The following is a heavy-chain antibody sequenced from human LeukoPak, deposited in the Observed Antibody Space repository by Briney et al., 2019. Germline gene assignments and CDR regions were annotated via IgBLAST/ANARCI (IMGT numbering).Heavy chain of an antibody. CDR1: GFTFSSYA. V-gene: IGHV3-30-3*01. CDR3: ASRIAAAALYYYYGMDV. Sequence: PGGSLRLSCAASGFTFSSYAMHWVRQAPGKGLEWVAVISYDGSNIYYADSVKGRFTISRDNSKNTLYLQMNSLRAEDTAVYYCASRIAAAALYYYYGMDVWGQGTTVTVSS. D-gene: IGHD6-13*01. J-gene: IGHJ6*02. CDR2: ISYDGSNI.